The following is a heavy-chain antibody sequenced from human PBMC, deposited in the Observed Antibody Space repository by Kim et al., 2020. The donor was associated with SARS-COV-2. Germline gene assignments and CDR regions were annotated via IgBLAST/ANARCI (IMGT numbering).Heavy chain of an antibody. D-gene: IGHD6-19*01. V-gene: IGHV3-30*03. J-gene: IGHJ3*02. CDR3: ARGAVAGDDAFDI. Sequence: AGSGKGRFTSSRDNSKNTLYLQMNSLRAEDTAVYYCARGAVAGDDAFDIWGQGTMVTVSS.